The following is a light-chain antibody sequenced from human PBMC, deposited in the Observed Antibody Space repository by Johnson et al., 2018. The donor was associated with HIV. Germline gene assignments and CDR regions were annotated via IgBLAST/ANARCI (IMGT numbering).Light chain of an antibody. Sequence: QSVLTQPTSVSAAPGQKVTISCSGSSSNIGNNYVSWYQQLPGTAPKLLIYDNNKRPSGIPDRFSGSKSGKSATLGITGLQTGDEADYYCGTWDSSLSAYVFGTGTKVTVL. CDR2: DNN. CDR3: GTWDSSLSAYV. V-gene: IGLV1-51*01. J-gene: IGLJ1*01. CDR1: SSNIGNNY.